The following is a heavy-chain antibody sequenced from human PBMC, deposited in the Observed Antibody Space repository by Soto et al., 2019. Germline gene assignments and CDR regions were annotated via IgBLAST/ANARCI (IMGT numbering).Heavy chain of an antibody. V-gene: IGHV4-31*03. CDR2: IYYSGST. J-gene: IGHJ6*02. CDR3: ARDLRRKNYYGMDV. Sequence: SETLSLTCTVSGGSISSGGYYWSWIRQHPGKGLEWIGYIYYSGSTYYNPSLKSRVTISVDTSKNQFSLKLSSVTAADTAVYYCARDLRRKNYYGMDVWGQGTTVTVSS. CDR1: GGSISSGGYY.